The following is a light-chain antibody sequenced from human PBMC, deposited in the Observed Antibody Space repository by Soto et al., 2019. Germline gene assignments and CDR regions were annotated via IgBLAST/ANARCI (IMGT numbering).Light chain of an antibody. CDR3: TSYTTSNTLV. CDR2: DVT. CDR1: SSDVGAYNY. J-gene: IGLJ1*01. V-gene: IGLV2-14*01. Sequence: QSALTQPASVSGPPGQSITISCTGTSSDVGAYNYVSWYQHHPGKAPRLVIYDVTNRPSGISDRFSGSKSGNTASLTISGLLAEDEADYYCTSYTTSNTLVFGTGTKVTVL.